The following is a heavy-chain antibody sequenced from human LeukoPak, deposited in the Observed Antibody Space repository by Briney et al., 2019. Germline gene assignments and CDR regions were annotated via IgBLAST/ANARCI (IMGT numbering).Heavy chain of an antibody. CDR2: INHSGST. Sequence: GSLRLSCAASGFTFSNAWMSWIRQPPGKGLEWIGEINHSGSTNYNPSLKSRVTISVDTSKNQFSLKLSSVTAADTAVYYCAGTPYYYGSGSYYNKYTRYSKELDYWGQGTLVTVSS. V-gene: IGHV4-34*08. J-gene: IGHJ4*02. CDR3: AGTPYYYGSGSYYNKYTRYSKELDY. CDR1: GFTFSNAW. D-gene: IGHD3-10*01.